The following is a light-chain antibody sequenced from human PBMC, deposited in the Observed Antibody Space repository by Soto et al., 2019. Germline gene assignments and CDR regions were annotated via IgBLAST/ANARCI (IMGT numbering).Light chain of an antibody. CDR3: QQYNSYSPSWT. V-gene: IGKV1-9*01. CDR2: AAS. Sequence: MQWTQSASCMPASVGDSVTITCRASQGISRYLAWYQQKPGRAPKLLISAASTLQSGVPSRFSGSGSGTDFTLSISSLQPDDFATYYCQQYNSYSPSWTFGQGTKVAIK. J-gene: IGKJ1*01. CDR1: QGISRY.